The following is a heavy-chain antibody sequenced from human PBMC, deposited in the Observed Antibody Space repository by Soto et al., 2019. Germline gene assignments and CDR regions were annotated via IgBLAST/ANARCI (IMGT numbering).Heavy chain of an antibody. CDR1: GGGNLRDYR. D-gene: IGHD5-12*01. CDR2: IIPKPGSA. V-gene: IGHV1-69*01. Sequence: QVQLVQSGAEVKEPGSSVKVSCKASGGGNLRDYRTTWVRRAPGQGLEWMGGIIPKPGSANYAQNFQGRVTITPEESTTPVNMQLRSPHPAVTAVYYGARVGVGYNGGAVSWGQGTPVTVSS. CDR3: ARVGVGYNGGAVS. J-gene: IGHJ5*02.